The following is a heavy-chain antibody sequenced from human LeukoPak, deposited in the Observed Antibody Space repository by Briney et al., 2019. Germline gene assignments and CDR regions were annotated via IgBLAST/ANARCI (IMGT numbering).Heavy chain of an antibody. CDR2: ISWNGGSI. J-gene: IGHJ4*02. CDR1: GFTFDDFA. V-gene: IGHV3-9*01. CDR3: AKDRHGDYGELDY. Sequence: PGGSLRLSCEASGFTFDDFAMHWVRQGPVKGLEWVAGISWNGGSIEYVDSVRGRFTISRDNAKNSLYLQMNSLRAEDTALYYCAKDRHGDYGELDYWGQGTLVTVSS. D-gene: IGHD4-17*01.